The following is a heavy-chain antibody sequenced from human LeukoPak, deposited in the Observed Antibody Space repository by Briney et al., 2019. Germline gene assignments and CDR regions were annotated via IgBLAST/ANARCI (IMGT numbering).Heavy chain of an antibody. J-gene: IGHJ4*02. D-gene: IGHD6-13*01. CDR2: ISFDGSNK. Sequence: GRSLRLSCAASGFTFSSFGMTWVRQAPGKGLEWVAIISFDGSNKYYVDSVKGRFTISRDNSKNALYLQMNSLTGDDTAVYYCAKRMGPTIAATDLDYWGQGTLVTVSS. CDR1: GFTFSSFG. V-gene: IGHV3-30*18. CDR3: AKRMGPTIAATDLDY.